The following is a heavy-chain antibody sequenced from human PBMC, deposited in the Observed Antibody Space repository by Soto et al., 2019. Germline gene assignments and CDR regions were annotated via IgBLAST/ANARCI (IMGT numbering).Heavy chain of an antibody. CDR2: INHSGST. CDR1: GGSFSGYY. D-gene: IGHD3-22*01. J-gene: IGHJ4*02. CDR3: ARDLAYYYDSSGYLN. V-gene: IGHV4-34*01. Sequence: PSETLSLTCAVYGGSFSGYYWSWIRQPPGKGLEWIGEINHSGSTNYNPSLKSRVTISVDTSKNQFSLKLSSVTAADTAVYYCARDLAYYYDSSGYLNWGRGTLVTVSS.